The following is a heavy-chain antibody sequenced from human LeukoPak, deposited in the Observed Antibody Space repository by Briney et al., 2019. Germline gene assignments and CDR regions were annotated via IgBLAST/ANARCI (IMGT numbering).Heavy chain of an antibody. CDR2: IYYSGST. CDR1: GDSISSSSYY. V-gene: IGHV4-39*06. Sequence: SETLSLTCTVSGDSISSSSYYWGWIRQPPGKGLEWIGSIYYSGSTYYNPSLKSRVTISVDTSKNQFPLKLSSVTAADTAVYYCARERRYCSSTTCYRARSSWFDPWGQGTLVTVSS. CDR3: ARERRYCSSTTCYRARSSWFDP. J-gene: IGHJ5*02. D-gene: IGHD2-2*01.